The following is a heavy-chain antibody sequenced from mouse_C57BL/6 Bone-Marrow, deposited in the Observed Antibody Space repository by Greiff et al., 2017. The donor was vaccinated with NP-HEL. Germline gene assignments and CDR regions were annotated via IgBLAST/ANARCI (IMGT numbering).Heavy chain of an antibody. CDR1: GFNIKDDY. Sequence: VQLQQSGAELVRPGASVKLSCTASGFNIKDDYMHWVKQRPEQGLEWIGWIDPENGDTEYASKFQGKATITADTSSNTAYLQLSSLTSEDTAVYYCTTLITTVVATDHWGQGTTLTVSS. CDR2: IDPENGDT. J-gene: IGHJ2*01. CDR3: TTLITTVVATDH. D-gene: IGHD1-1*01. V-gene: IGHV14-4*01.